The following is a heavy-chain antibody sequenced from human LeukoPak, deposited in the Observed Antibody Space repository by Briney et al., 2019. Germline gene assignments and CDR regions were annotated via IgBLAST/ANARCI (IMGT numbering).Heavy chain of an antibody. CDR3: ARVQIITMIVVVITHYFDY. J-gene: IGHJ4*02. CDR2: INHSGST. D-gene: IGHD3-22*01. Sequence: SETLSLTCAVYGGSFSGYYWGWIRQPPGKGPEWIGEINHSGSTNYNPSLKSRVTISVDTSKNQFSLKLSSVTAADTAVYYCARVQIITMIVVVITHYFDYWGQGTLVTVSS. CDR1: GGSFSGYY. V-gene: IGHV4-34*01.